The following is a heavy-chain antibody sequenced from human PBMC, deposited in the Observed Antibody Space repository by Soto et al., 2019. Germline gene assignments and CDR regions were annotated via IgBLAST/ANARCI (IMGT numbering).Heavy chain of an antibody. V-gene: IGHV3-23*01. J-gene: IGHJ4*02. D-gene: IGHD2-15*01. Sequence: GGFLRLSCAASGFTFSSYAMSWVRQAPGKGLEWVSAISGSGGSTYYADSVKGRFTISRDNSKNTLYLQMSSLRAEDTAVYYCARGGGYEDYWGQGTLVTVSS. CDR2: ISGSGGST. CDR3: ARGGGYEDY. CDR1: GFTFSSYA.